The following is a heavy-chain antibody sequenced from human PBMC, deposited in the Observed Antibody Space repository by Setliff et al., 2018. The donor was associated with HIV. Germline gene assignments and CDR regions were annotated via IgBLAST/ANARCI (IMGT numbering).Heavy chain of an antibody. CDR2: IHYSGST. CDR3: ARNVAATSAFDI. V-gene: IGHV4-39*01. CDR1: SGSISSNSFY. J-gene: IGHJ3*02. Sequence: SETLSLTCTVSSGSISSNSFYWGWIRQPPGKGLEWIGTIHYSGSTYHNPSLKSRVPISVDTSKNQFSLKLTAVTAADTAVYYCARNVAATSAFDIWGRGTMVTVSS. D-gene: IGHD6-19*01.